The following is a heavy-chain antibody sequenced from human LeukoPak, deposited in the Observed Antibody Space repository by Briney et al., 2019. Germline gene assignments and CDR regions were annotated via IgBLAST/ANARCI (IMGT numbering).Heavy chain of an antibody. CDR3: ATGGIVLVTASFDY. J-gene: IGHJ4*02. CDR1: GYTFTDYY. D-gene: IGHD2-21*02. V-gene: IGHV1-69-2*01. CDR2: VDPEDGET. Sequence: ASVKVSCKVSGYTFTDYYMHWVQQAPRKGLEWMGLVDPEDGETIYAEKFQGRVTITADTSTDTAYMELSSLRSEDTAVYYCATGGIVLVTASFDYWGQGTLVTVSS.